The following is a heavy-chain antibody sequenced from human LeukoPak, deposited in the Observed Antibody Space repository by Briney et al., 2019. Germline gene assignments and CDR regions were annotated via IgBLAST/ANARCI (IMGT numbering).Heavy chain of an antibody. CDR2: IKQDGSEK. CDR3: ASSGFSSGYYHGDY. D-gene: IGHD3-22*01. CDR1: GFTFSSYW. Sequence: GGSLRLSCAASGFTFSSYWMSWVRQAPGKGLEWVADIKQDGSEKYYVDSVKGRFTISRDNAKNSLYLQMNSLRAEDTAVYYCASSGFSSGYYHGDYWGQGTLVTVSS. V-gene: IGHV3-7*01. J-gene: IGHJ4*02.